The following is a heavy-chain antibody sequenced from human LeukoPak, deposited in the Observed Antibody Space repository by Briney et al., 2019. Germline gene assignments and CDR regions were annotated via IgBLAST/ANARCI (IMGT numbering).Heavy chain of an antibody. CDR3: ARDRGSSSWYPTSDY. J-gene: IGHJ4*02. D-gene: IGHD6-13*01. V-gene: IGHV3-66*01. CDR1: GFTVRTNY. Sequence: GGSLRLSCAASGFTVRTNYMSWVRQAPGKGLEWVSVIYSDGSTYYAGSVKGTLTISRDNAKNTLYLQMNSLRAEDTAVYYCARDRGSSSWYPTSDYWGQGTLVTVSS. CDR2: IYSDGST.